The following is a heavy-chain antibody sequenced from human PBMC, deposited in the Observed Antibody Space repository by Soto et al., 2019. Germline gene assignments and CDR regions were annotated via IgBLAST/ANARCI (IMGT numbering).Heavy chain of an antibody. D-gene: IGHD5-12*01. CDR2: VKDGGHT. J-gene: IGHJ4*02. CDR3: ARGQEGVVATH. CDR1: GVSLSGYY. V-gene: IGHV4-34*01. Sequence: QVQLQQWGAGLLTPSETLSLNCAVTGVSLSGYYWSWIRQPPGKGLEWIGEVKDGGHTNYSPSLRGRGTISSDTSNNQFSLRLNSLTAADTGVYYCARGQEGVVATHWDQGSLVTVSS.